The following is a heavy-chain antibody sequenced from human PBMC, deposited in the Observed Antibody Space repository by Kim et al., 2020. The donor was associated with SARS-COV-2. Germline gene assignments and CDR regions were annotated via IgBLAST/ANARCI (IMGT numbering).Heavy chain of an antibody. Sequence: GGSLRLSCAASGFTFSSYAMSWVRQAPGKGLEWVSAISGSGGSTYYADSVKGRFTISRDNSKNTLYLQMNSLRAEDTAVYYCANWPGGVVVPAAIRKGRGLGPDYWGQGTLVTVSS. CDR2: ISGSGGST. V-gene: IGHV3-23*01. CDR1: GFTFSSYA. CDR3: ANWPGGVVVPAAIRKGRGLGPDY. D-gene: IGHD2-2*02. J-gene: IGHJ4*02.